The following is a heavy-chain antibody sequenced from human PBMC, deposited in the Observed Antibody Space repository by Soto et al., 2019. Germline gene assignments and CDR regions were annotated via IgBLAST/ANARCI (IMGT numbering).Heavy chain of an antibody. CDR3: ARVVYSSSWGEYYYYYYGMDV. V-gene: IGHV1-69*13. J-gene: IGHJ6*02. D-gene: IGHD6-13*01. CDR2: IIPIFGTA. CDR1: GGTFSSYA. Sequence: SVKVSCKASGGTFSSYAISWVRQAPGQGLEWMGGIIPIFGTANYAQKFQGRVTITADESTSTAYMELSSLRSEDTAVYYCARVVYSSSWGEYYYYYYGMDVWGQGTTVTVS.